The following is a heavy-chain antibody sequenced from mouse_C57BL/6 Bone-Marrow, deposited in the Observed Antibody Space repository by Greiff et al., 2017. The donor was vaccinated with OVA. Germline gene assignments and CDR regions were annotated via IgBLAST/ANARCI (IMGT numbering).Heavy chain of an antibody. V-gene: IGHV14-4*01. CDR1: GFNIQDDY. CDR2: IDPENGDT. J-gene: IGHJ1*03. Sequence: EVQLQQSGAELVRPGASVKLSCTASGFNIQDDYMHWVKQRPEQGLEWIGWIDPENGDTEYASKFQGKATITADTSSNTAYLQLSSLTSEDTAVYYCTTFYPLWYFDVWGTGTTVTVSS. CDR3: TTFYPLWYFDV.